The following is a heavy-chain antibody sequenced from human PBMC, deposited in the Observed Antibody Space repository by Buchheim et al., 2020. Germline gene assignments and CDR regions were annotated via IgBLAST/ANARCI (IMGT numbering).Heavy chain of an antibody. V-gene: IGHV4-39*01. CDR2: IFYRGNT. J-gene: IGHJ3*02. CDR3: ARHSDYDFWSGYFAFDI. Sequence: QLQLQESGPGLVKPSETLSLPCTVSGGPISFSSYYWGWIRQPPGKGLEWIGRIFYRGNTFYNPSLKSRVTISVDTSKHQFSLQLTSVTAADTAMYYCARHSDYDFWSGYFAFDIWGQGT. D-gene: IGHD3-3*01. CDR1: GGPISFSSYY.